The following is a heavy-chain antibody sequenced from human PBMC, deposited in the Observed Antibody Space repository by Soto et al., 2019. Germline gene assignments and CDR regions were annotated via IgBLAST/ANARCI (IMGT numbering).Heavy chain of an antibody. CDR1: GYTFTNYG. D-gene: IGHD2-15*01. Sequence: QVQLVQSGAEVKKPGASVKVSCKASGYTFTNYGLSWVRQAPGQGLEWMGWISTNKGNTNYAQKFQGRVTMTTDTATSTAYMELRSLRSDDTAVSYCARAGRIVGAVNTYYYYGMDVWGRGTTVTVS. V-gene: IGHV1-18*01. CDR3: ARAGRIVGAVNTYYYYGMDV. CDR2: ISTNKGNT. J-gene: IGHJ6*02.